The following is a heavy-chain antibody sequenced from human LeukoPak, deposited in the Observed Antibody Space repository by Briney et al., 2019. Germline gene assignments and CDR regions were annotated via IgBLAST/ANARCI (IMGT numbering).Heavy chain of an antibody. J-gene: IGHJ4*02. CDR3: AKGTTYYYGSGSYPLIDY. D-gene: IGHD3-10*01. CDR2: IYHSGST. Sequence: SETLSLTCGVSGGSISTSYWWSWVRQPPGKGLEWIGEIYHSGSTNYNPSLKSRVTISMDKSKNQFSLNMSSVTAADTAVYYCAKGTTYYYGSGSYPLIDYWGQGTLVTVSS. V-gene: IGHV4-4*02. CDR1: GGSISTSYW.